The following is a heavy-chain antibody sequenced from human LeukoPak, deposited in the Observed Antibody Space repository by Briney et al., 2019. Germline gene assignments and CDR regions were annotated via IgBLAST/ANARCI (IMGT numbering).Heavy chain of an antibody. CDR1: GGSIRSNNW. D-gene: IGHD6-13*01. CDR3: ARKGSDTWYTYWFAP. CDR2: IFHSGST. J-gene: IGHJ5*02. Sequence: PSETLSLTCAVSGGSIRSNNWWTWVRQPPGKGLEWIGEIFHSGSTNYNSSLKSRVTISLDESENHFSLKLSSVTAADTAVYYCARKGSDTWYTYWFAPWAQGTLVTVSS. V-gene: IGHV4-4*02.